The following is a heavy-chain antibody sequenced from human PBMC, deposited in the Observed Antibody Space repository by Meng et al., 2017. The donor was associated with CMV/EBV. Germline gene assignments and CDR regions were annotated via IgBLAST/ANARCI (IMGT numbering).Heavy chain of an antibody. CDR1: GGSISSSNW. J-gene: IGHJ3*02. CDR3: ARDPSIAARLDAFDI. Sequence: SCAVSGGSISSSNWWSWVRQPPGKGLVWIGEIYHSGSTNYNPSLKSRVTISVDKSKNQFSLKLSSMTAADTAVYYCARDPSIAARLDAFDIWGQGTMVTVSS. D-gene: IGHD6-6*01. CDR2: IYHSGST. V-gene: IGHV4-4*02.